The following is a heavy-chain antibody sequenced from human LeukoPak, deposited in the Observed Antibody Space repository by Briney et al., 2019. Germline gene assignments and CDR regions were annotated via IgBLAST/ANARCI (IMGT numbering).Heavy chain of an antibody. V-gene: IGHV1-69*13. Sequence: GASVKVSCKASGYTFTGYYMHWVRQAPGQGLEWMGGIIPIFGTANYAQKFQGRVTITADESTSTAYMELSSLRSEDTAVYYCAQALSYGHYYFDYWGQGTLVTVSS. CDR2: IIPIFGTA. CDR1: GYTFTGYY. D-gene: IGHD5-18*01. J-gene: IGHJ4*02. CDR3: AQALSYGHYYFDY.